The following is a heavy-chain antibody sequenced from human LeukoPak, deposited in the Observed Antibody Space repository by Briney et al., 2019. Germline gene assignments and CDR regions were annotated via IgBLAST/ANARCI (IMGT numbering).Heavy chain of an antibody. V-gene: IGHV3-53*01. J-gene: IGHJ4*02. CDR1: GFTVSSNY. CDR2: IYSGGST. D-gene: IGHD2-21*01. Sequence: GGSLRLSCAASGFTVSSNYMSWVRQAPGKGLEWVSVIYSGGSTYYADSVKGRLTISRDNSRNTLYLQMNSLRAEDTAVYYCARDVVGYFDYWGQGTLVTVSS. CDR3: ARDVVGYFDY.